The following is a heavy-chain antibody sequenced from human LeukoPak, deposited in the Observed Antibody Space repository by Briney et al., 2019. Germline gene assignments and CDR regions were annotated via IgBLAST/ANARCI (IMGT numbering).Heavy chain of an antibody. CDR3: AKDGAGVYYGLDV. D-gene: IGHD3-10*01. Sequence: GGSLRLSWAAAGCTFSSYGMSWVRQAPGKGLEWVSAISGSGGNTYYADSVKGRFTVSRDNSRNTLYLQMNSLRAEDTAVYYCAKDGAGVYYGLDVWGQGTTVTVSS. V-gene: IGHV3-23*01. CDR1: GCTFSSYG. J-gene: IGHJ6*01. CDR2: ISGSGGNT.